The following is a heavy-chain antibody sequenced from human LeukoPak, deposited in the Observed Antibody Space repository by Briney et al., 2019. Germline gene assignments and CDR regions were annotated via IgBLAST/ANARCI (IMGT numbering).Heavy chain of an antibody. D-gene: IGHD3-16*01. CDR2: IKLEGSEK. J-gene: IGHJ4*02. CDR1: GVTSSSYR. CDR3: ARGLGY. V-gene: IGHV3-7*01. Sequence: PGGSPRLSCAASGVTSSSYRMRWGREAPGEGLERGADIKLEGSEKYSVDSVKGRFTFPRDNAKNSLYLHMDSWRAEDTAVYFCARGLGYWGQGTLVTVSS.